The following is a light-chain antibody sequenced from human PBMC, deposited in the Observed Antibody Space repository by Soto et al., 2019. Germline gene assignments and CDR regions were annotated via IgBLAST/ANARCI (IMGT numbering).Light chain of an antibody. CDR2: GAT. J-gene: IGKJ1*01. Sequence: EIVLTQSPGTVSLSTGERATRSCRASQSVSSSYLAWYQQRRGQAPRLLIYGATSRATGVPDRFSGSGSGTDFTLTISRLEPEDFAVYYCHQYGSSPATFGQGTKVDIK. CDR3: HQYGSSPAT. V-gene: IGKV3-20*01. CDR1: QSVSSSY.